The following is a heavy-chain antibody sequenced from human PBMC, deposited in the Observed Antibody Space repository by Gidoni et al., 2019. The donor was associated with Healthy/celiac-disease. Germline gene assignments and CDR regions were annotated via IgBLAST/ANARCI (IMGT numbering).Heavy chain of an antibody. J-gene: IGHJ4*02. Sequence: QVQLQESGPGLLKPSQTLSLPCTVSGRSISSGGYYRSWIRQHPVKGLEWIGYIYYSGSTYYKPSLKRRVTISVDTYENQCSLKLSSGTAEDTAVYYCARGVTKQVVGITHFDYWGQGTLVTVSS. V-gene: IGHV4-31*03. D-gene: IGHD3-22*01. CDR2: IYYSGST. CDR1: GRSISSGGYY. CDR3: ARGVTKQVVGITHFDY.